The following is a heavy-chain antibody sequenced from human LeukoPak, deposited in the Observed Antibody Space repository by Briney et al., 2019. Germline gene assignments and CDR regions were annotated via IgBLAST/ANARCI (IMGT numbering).Heavy chain of an antibody. D-gene: IGHD3-9*01. CDR3: ARDVARYCDCLFPDWFDL. CDR1: GFTFSSYW. CDR2: IKQDGSAK. J-gene: IGHJ5*02. Sequence: PGGSLRLSCAVSGFTFSSYWMSWVRQAPGKGLEWVADIKQDGSAKYYVDSVKGRFTISRDNAKNSLYLQMNSLRAEDTALDYCARDVARYCDCLFPDWFDLWGQGTLVTVSS. V-gene: IGHV3-7*01.